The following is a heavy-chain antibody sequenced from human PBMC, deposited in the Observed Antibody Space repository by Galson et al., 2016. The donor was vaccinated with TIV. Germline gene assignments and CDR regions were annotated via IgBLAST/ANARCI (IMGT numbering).Heavy chain of an antibody. CDR1: GGTLSRFI. D-gene: IGHD3-22*01. V-gene: IGHV1-69*02. CDR3: AIYDSSGYYSAEFYQQ. Sequence: SVKVSCKASGGTLSRFIVSWVRQAPGQGLEWMGRIIPLLGIGNHAQKFQNRVAITADRSTSAAYMELSSLKSEDTAVYYCAIYDSSGYYSAEFYQQWGQGTLLIVSS. CDR2: IIPLLGIG. J-gene: IGHJ1*01.